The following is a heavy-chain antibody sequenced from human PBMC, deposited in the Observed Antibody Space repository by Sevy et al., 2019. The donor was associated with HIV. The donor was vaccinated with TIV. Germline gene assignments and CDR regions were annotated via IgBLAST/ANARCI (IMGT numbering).Heavy chain of an antibody. CDR2: ISYDGSNK. J-gene: IGHJ4*02. D-gene: IGHD2-15*01. Sequence: GGSLRLSCAASGFTFSSYGMHWVRQAPGKGLEWVAVISYDGSNKYYADSVKGRFTISRDNSKNTLYLQMNSLRAEDTAVYYCARRGGGNPIYWGQGTLVTVSS. CDR3: ARRGGGNPIY. CDR1: GFTFSSYG. V-gene: IGHV3-30*19.